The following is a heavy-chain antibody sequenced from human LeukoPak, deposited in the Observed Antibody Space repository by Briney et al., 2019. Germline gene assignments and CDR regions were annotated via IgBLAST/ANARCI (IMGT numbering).Heavy chain of an antibody. D-gene: IGHD6-19*01. V-gene: IGHV3-30*02. Sequence: PGGSLRLSCAASGFTFSSYGMHWVRQAPGKGLEWVAFIRYDGSNKYYADSVKGRFTISRDNSKNTLYLQMNSLRAEDTAVYYCAKDISSGWYYFDYWGQGTLVTVSS. CDR1: GFTFSSYG. J-gene: IGHJ4*02. CDR2: IRYDGSNK. CDR3: AKDISSGWYYFDY.